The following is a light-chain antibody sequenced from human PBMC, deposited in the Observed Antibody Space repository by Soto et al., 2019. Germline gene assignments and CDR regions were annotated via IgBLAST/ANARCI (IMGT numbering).Light chain of an antibody. CDR3: QHYDSLRWT. CDR1: QSVSSTY. J-gene: IGKJ1*01. V-gene: IGKV3-20*01. CDR2: EAS. Sequence: EIVLTQSPGTLSLSPGERATLSCRASQSVSSTYLTWYQQKPGQAPRLLIYEASRRATGIPDRFSGGGSGTDFSLTISRLEPEDFAVYYCQHYDSLRWTFGLGTKVEIK.